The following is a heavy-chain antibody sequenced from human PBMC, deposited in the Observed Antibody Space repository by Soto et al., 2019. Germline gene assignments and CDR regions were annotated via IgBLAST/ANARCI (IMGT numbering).Heavy chain of an antibody. Sequence: QVQLQESGPGLVKPSETLSLTCTVSGGSISSYYWSWIRQPPGKGLEWIGYIYYSGSTNYNPALKSRVTISVDTAMNQFSLKLSSVTAADTAVYYCARESPRPYIAAPRWFDPWGQGTLVTVSS. V-gene: IGHV4-59*01. J-gene: IGHJ5*02. D-gene: IGHD6-13*01. CDR1: GGSISSYY. CDR2: IYYSGST. CDR3: ARESPRPYIAAPRWFDP.